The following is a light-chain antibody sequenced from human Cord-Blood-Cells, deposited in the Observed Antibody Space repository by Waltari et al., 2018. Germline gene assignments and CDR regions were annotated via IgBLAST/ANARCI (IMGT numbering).Light chain of an antibody. CDR3: QQVYSTPLT. CDR1: PSVLYSSNNKNY. CDR2: WAS. J-gene: IGKJ4*01. V-gene: IGKV4-1*01. Sequence: DIVMTQSPDSLAVSLGERATINCKSSPSVLYSSNNKNYLAWYQQKPGQPPKLLIYWASTRESGVPDRFSGSGSGTDFTLTISSLQAEDVAVYYCQQVYSTPLTFGGGTKVEIK.